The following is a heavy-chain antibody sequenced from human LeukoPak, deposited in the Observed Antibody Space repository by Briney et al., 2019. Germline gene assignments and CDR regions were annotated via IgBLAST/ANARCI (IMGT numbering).Heavy chain of an antibody. CDR3: AKDPGGYNWNDAGSAFDI. CDR1: GFTFSSYG. J-gene: IGHJ3*02. Sequence: GGSLRLSCAASGFTFSSYGMHWVRQAPGKGLEWVAFIRYDGSNKYYADSVKGRFNISRDNSKNTLYLQMNSLRAEDTAVYYCAKDPGGYNWNDAGSAFDIWGQGTMVTVSS. D-gene: IGHD1-20*01. V-gene: IGHV3-30*02. CDR2: IRYDGSNK.